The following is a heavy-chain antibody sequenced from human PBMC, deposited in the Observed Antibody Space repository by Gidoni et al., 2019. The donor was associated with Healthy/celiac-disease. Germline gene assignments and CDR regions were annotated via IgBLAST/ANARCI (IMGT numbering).Heavy chain of an antibody. CDR1: GGSISSYY. Sequence: QVQLQESGPGLVKPSETLSLTCTVSGGSISSYYWSWIRQPPGKGLEWIGYIYYSGSTNYNPSLKSRVTISVDTSKNQFSLKLSSVTAADTAVYYCARENTSKANWFDPWGQGTLVTVSS. V-gene: IGHV4-59*01. CDR2: IYYSGST. J-gene: IGHJ5*02. CDR3: ARENTSKANWFDP.